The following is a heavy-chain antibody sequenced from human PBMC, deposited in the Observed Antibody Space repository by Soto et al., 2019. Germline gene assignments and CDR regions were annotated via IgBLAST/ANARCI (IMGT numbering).Heavy chain of an antibody. J-gene: IGHJ4*02. Sequence: LRLSCAASGFTFSSYGMHWVRQAPGKGLEWVAVISYDGSNKYYADSVKGRFTISRGNSKNTLYLQMNSLRAEDTAVYYCAKDRYHDQKTYYFDYWGQGTLVTVSS. CDR1: GFTFSSYG. CDR3: AKDRYHDQKTYYFDY. CDR2: ISYDGSNK. V-gene: IGHV3-30*18. D-gene: IGHD3-16*02.